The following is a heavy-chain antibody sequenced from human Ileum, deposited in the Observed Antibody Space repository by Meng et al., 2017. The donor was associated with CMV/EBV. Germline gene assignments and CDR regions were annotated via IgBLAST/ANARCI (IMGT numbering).Heavy chain of an antibody. CDR2: IRYNGNNK. J-gene: IGHJ4*02. CDR1: GFTFSSYG. CDR3: ATPRLFMVIFDY. D-gene: IGHD3-10*01. Sequence: GGSLRLSCAASGFTFSSYGMHWVRQAPGKGLEWVAFIRYNGNNKYYADSVKGRFTISRDNSRNTLYLQMNSLRGEDTAVYYCATPRLFMVIFDYWGQGTLVTVSS. V-gene: IGHV3-30*02.